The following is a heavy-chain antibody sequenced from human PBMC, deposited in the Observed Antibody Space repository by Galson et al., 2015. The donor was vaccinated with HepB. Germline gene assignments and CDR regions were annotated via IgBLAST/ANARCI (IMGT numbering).Heavy chain of an antibody. Sequence: SLRLSCAASGFTVSSNQMNWVRQAPGKGLECVSVIYGGGRTYYADSVKGRFTISRDNSKNTLYLQMNSLRAEDTAVYYCARAAVGYYYDSSGYGRDHYYNYGMDVGGQGTTVTVSS. J-gene: IGHJ6*02. D-gene: IGHD3-22*01. V-gene: IGHV3-53*01. CDR3: ARAAVGYYYDSSGYGRDHYYNYGMDV. CDR1: GFTVSSNQ. CDR2: IYGGGRT.